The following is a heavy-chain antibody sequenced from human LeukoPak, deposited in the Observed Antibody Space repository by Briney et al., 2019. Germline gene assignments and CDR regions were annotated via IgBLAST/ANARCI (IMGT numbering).Heavy chain of an antibody. Sequence: PSETLSLTCTVSGGSVSSASYYWSCIRPPPGKELEGTGNIYYSGTTNYNPSLKIRVTISVDASKNQFSLKLSSVTAADTGVYYCARGYCSGGSCYSRTLGYWGQGTLVTVSS. J-gene: IGHJ4*02. CDR1: GGSVSSASYY. D-gene: IGHD2-15*01. CDR2: IYYSGTT. V-gene: IGHV4-61*01. CDR3: ARGYCSGGSCYSRTLGY.